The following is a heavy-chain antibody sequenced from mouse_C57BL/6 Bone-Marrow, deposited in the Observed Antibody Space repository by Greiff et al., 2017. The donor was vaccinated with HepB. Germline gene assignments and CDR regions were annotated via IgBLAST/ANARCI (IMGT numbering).Heavy chain of an antibody. CDR2: ISNLAYSI. Sequence: EVKLVESGGGLVQPGGSLKLSCAASGFTFSDYGMAWVRQAPRKGPEWVAFISNLAYSIYYADTVTGRFTISRGNAKNTLYLEMSSLRSEDTAMYYCARQDPLGPGYFDYWGQGTTLTVSS. CDR1: GFTFSDYG. V-gene: IGHV5-15*01. CDR3: ARQDPLGPGYFDY. D-gene: IGHD4-1*01. J-gene: IGHJ2*01.